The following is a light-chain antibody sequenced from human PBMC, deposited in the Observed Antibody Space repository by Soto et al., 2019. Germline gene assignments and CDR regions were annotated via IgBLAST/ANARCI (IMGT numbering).Light chain of an antibody. CDR2: GNS. CDR3: QSYDSSLSGDV. J-gene: IGLJ1*01. Sequence: QSVLRQPPSVSGAPGQMVTISCTGSSSNIGAGYDVHWYQQLPGTAPKLLIYGNSNRPSGVPDRFSGSKSGTSASLAITGLQAEDEADYYCQSYDSSLSGDVFGTGTKVTVL. CDR1: SSNIGAGYD. V-gene: IGLV1-40*01.